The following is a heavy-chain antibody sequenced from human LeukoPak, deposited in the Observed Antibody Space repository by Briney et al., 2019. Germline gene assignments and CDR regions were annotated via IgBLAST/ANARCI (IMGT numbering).Heavy chain of an antibody. V-gene: IGHV3-30*07. J-gene: IGHJ4*02. D-gene: IGHD3-3*01. CDR1: GFTFSSYA. CDR2: ISYDGSNK. CDR3: AKSDDPSNRSDYYRYFDY. Sequence: GRSLRLSCAASGFTFSSYAMHWVRQAPGKGLEWVAVISYDGSNKYYADSVRGRFTISRDNSKNTLYLQMNSLRADDAAVYYCAKSDDPSNRSDYYRYFDYWGQGTLVTVSS.